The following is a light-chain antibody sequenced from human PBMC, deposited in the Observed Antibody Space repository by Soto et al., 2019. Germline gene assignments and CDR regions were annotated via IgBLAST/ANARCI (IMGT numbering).Light chain of an antibody. CDR3: QQYSNWPWT. V-gene: IGKV3-15*01. J-gene: IGKJ1*01. Sequence: EIVMTQSPATLSVSPGEKATLSCRASQSVTSYLAWYQQTPGQAPRLLIQGASARATDVPARFSGSGSGTEFTLTMSSRQSEDFAVYYCQQYSNWPWTFGQGTKVEI. CDR2: GAS. CDR1: QSVTSY.